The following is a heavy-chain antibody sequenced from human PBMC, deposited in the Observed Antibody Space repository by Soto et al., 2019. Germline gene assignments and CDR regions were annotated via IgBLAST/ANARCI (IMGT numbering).Heavy chain of an antibody. CDR2: INTANGYT. CDR3: ATLCGDACYSSDR. J-gene: IGHJ5*02. D-gene: IGHD2-21*02. Sequence: QVQLVQSGADVKKPGASVKVSCKASGYPFTASTMHWVRQAPGQRLECMGWINTANGYTKYSQNFQGRVTITTDTSASTAYMELSSLRSEDTAVYYCATLCGDACYSSDRWGQGTLITVSS. CDR1: GYPFTAST. V-gene: IGHV1-3*04.